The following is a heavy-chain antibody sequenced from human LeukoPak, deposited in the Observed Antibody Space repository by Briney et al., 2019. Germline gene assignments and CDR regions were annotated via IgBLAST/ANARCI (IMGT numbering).Heavy chain of an antibody. D-gene: IGHD2-21*02. CDR3: ARDPRSKGGDWGDFDY. CDR2: IKQAGSEN. Sequence: GGSLRLSCAASGFIFSSYWMTWVRQAPGKGLEWVANIKQAGSENSYVDSVKGRFTISRDNAKNSLYLQMNSLRAEDTAVYYCARDPRSKGGDWGDFDYWGQGTLVTVSS. CDR1: GFIFSSYW. J-gene: IGHJ4*02. V-gene: IGHV3-7*01.